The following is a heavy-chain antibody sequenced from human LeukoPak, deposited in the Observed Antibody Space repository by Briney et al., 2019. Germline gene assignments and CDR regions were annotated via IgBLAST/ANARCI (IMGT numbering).Heavy chain of an antibody. D-gene: IGHD6-19*01. CDR2: MNPNSGNT. CDR3: ARGSSAQAGAFDI. V-gene: IGHV1-8*03. J-gene: IGHJ3*02. Sequence: GASVKVSCKASGYTFTSYDINWVRQATGQGLEWMGWMNPNSGNTGYAQKFQGRVTITRNTSISTAYMELSSLRSEDTAVYYCARGSSAQAGAFDIWGEGTMVTVSS. CDR1: GYTFTSYD.